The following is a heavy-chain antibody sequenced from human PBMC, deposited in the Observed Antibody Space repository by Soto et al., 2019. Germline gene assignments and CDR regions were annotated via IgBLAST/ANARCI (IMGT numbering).Heavy chain of an antibody. CDR1: GFTFRTYG. D-gene: IGHD3-10*01. V-gene: IGHV3-33*01. Sequence: GGSLRLSCAGPGFTFRTYGMHWVRQAPGKGLEWVGVTWQDGRVEYNADSVRGRLIISRDNYRNTLYLQIDSLSAEDTSIYYCVRGFGSAVCASHFDYWGQGTTVTDSS. CDR3: VRGFGSAVCASHFDY. J-gene: IGHJ4*02. CDR2: TWQDGRVE.